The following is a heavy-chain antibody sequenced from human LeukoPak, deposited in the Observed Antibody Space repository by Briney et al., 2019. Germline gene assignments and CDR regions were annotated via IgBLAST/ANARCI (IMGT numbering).Heavy chain of an antibody. CDR2: ISGSGSST. CDR3: ARARLAVSGNYFEN. CDR1: GFTFSSYG. J-gene: IGHJ4*02. V-gene: IGHV3-23*01. D-gene: IGHD6-19*01. Sequence: GGSLRLSCAASGFTFSSYGMSWVRQAPGKGLEWVSAISGSGSSTYYADSVKGRFTISRDNSKNTLYLQMNSLRVEDTAVYHCARARLAVSGNYFENWGQGTLVTVSS.